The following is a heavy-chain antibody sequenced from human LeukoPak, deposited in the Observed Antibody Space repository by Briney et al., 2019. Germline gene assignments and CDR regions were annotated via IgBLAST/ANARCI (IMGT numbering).Heavy chain of an antibody. CDR1: GFTFSKYD. Sequence: GGSLRLSCAASGFTFSKYDLSWVRQAPGKGLECVSAIDRGVGSTYYADSVKGRFTISRDNSKNTLYLQMNNLGVDDTAVYYCAKKGQADDGGKPDWGQGTLVTVSS. CDR3: AKKGQADDGGKPD. CDR2: IDRGVGST. J-gene: IGHJ4*02. V-gene: IGHV3-23*01.